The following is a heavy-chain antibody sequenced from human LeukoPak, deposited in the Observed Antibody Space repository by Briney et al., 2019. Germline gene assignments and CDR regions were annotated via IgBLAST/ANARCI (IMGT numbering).Heavy chain of an antibody. J-gene: IGHJ4*02. CDR1: GFTFSSYA. Sequence: GSLRLSCAASGFTFSSYAMSWVRQAPGKGLEWVSAISGSGGSTYYADSVKGRFTISRDNSKNTLYLQMNSLRAEDTAVYYCAEDGSGTESPIWGQGTLVTVSS. V-gene: IGHV3-23*01. CDR3: AEDGSGTESPI. D-gene: IGHD3-3*01. CDR2: ISGSGGST.